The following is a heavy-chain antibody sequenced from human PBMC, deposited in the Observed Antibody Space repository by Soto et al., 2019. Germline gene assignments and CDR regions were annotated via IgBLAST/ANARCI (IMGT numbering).Heavy chain of an antibody. Sequence: TLSLTCTVSGGSISSYYWSWIRQPPGKGLEWIGYIYYSGSTNYNPSLKSRVTISVDTSKNQFSLKLSSVTAADAAVYYCAREAPLSNCSSTSCYDYYYGMDVWGQGTTVTVSS. V-gene: IGHV4-59*01. CDR1: GGSISSYY. J-gene: IGHJ6*02. CDR2: IYYSGST. D-gene: IGHD2-2*01. CDR3: AREAPLSNCSSTSCYDYYYGMDV.